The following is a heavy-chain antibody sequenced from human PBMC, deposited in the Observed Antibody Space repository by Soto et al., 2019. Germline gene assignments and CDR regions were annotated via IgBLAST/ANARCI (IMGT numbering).Heavy chain of an antibody. CDR1: GFTFDDYA. J-gene: IGHJ3*02. V-gene: IGHV3-9*01. D-gene: IGHD3-3*01. Sequence: DVQLVESGGGLVQPGRSLRLSCAASGFTFDDYAMHWVRQAPGKGLEWVSGISWNSGSIGYADSVKGRLTISRDNAKNSLYLQMNSLRAEDTALYYCAKDKAITNFGAGDAFDIWGQGTMVTVSS. CDR3: AKDKAITNFGAGDAFDI. CDR2: ISWNSGSI.